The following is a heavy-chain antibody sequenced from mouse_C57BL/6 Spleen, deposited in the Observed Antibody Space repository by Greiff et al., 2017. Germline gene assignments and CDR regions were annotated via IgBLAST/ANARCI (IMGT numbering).Heavy chain of an antibody. CDR1: GFTFSDYG. CDR3: ARALYYDYDGGYAMDY. V-gene: IGHV5-17*01. CDR2: ISSGSSTI. J-gene: IGHJ4*01. D-gene: IGHD2-4*01. Sequence: EVKLVESGGGLVKPGGSLKLSCAASGFTFSDYGMHWVRQAPEKGLEWVAYISSGSSTIYYADTVKGRFTISRDNAKNTLFLQMTSLRSEDTAMYYCARALYYDYDGGYAMDYWGQGTSVTVSS.